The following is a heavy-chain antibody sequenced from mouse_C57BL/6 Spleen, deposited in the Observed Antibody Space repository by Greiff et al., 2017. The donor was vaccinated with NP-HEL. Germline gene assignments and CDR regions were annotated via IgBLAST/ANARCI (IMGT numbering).Heavy chain of an antibody. CDR2: IYPGSGST. D-gene: IGHD1-1*01. V-gene: IGHV1-55*01. CDR1: GYTFTSYW. Sequence: VQLQQPGAELVKPGASVKMSCKASGYTFTSYWITWVKQRPGQGLEWIGDIYPGSGSTNYNEKFKSKATLTVDTSSSTAYMQLSSLTSEDSAVYYCARKINYYGSRGFDYWGQGTTLTVSS. CDR3: ARKINYYGSRGFDY. J-gene: IGHJ2*01.